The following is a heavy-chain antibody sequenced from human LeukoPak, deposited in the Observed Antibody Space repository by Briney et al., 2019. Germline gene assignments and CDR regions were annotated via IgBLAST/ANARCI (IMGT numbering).Heavy chain of an antibody. V-gene: IGHV4-59*01. CDR3: ARTTEGGYTYGYFYYYYMDV. J-gene: IGHJ6*03. CDR2: IYYSGST. D-gene: IGHD5-18*01. Sequence: SETLSLTCTVSGGSLSSYYWSWIRQPPGKGLEWIGYIYYSGSTNYNPSLKSRVTISVDTSKNQFSLKLTSVTAADTAAYYCARTTEGGYTYGYFYYYYMDVWGKGATVTISS. CDR1: GGSLSSYY.